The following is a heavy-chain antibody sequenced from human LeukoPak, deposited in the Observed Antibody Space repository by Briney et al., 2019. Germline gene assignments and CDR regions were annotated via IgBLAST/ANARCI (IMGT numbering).Heavy chain of an antibody. D-gene: IGHD3-3*01. CDR3: ARGGLRYDFWSGYERREKNWFDP. J-gene: IGHJ5*02. CDR2: INHSGST. Sequence: PSETLSLTCAVYGGSFSGYYWSWIRQPPGKGLEWIGEINHSGSTNYNPSLKSRVTISVDTSKNQFSLKLSSVTAADTAVYYCARGGLRYDFWSGYERREKNWFDPWGQGTLVTVSS. CDR1: GGSFSGYY. V-gene: IGHV4-34*01.